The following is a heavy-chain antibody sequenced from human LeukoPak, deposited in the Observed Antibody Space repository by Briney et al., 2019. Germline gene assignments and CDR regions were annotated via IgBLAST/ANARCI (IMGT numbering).Heavy chain of an antibody. Sequence: PSETLSLTCSVSGGSSSSSSYYWGWIRQPPGKGLEWIGSIYYSGSTYYNPSLKSRVTISLDTSKNHFSLKLDSVTAADTAVYYCARDGPSVYFDYWGQRTLVTVSS. CDR3: ARDGPSVYFDY. J-gene: IGHJ4*02. V-gene: IGHV4-39*02. CDR2: IYYSGST. CDR1: GGSSSSSSYY.